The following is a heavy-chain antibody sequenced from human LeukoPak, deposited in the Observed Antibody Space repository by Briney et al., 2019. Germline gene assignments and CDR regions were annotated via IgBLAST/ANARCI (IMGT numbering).Heavy chain of an antibody. Sequence: PGGSLRLSCAASGFTFSSYAMSWVRQAPGKGLEWVSAISGSGGSTYYADSVKGRFTISRDNSKNTLYLQMNSLRAEDTAVYYCAKTGRRYDFLSQRYYFDYWGQGTLVTVSS. CDR3: AKTGRRYDFLSQRYYFDY. CDR1: GFTFSSYA. D-gene: IGHD3-3*01. V-gene: IGHV3-23*01. J-gene: IGHJ4*02. CDR2: ISGSGGST.